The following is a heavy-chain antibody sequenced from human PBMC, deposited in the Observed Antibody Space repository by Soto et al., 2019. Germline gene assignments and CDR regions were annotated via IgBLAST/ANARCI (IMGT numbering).Heavy chain of an antibody. Sequence: QVQLVESGGGVVQPGRSLRLFCAASGFTFSKYGFHWVRQAPGKGLEWVAVIVNDGSEKYHADSVEGRFTISRDNSKDTLFLQMNSLRAEDTAVYYCARDDAFQNENGFDIWGQGTMVTVSS. D-gene: IGHD1-1*01. CDR1: GFTFSKYG. V-gene: IGHV3-33*01. CDR2: IVNDGSEK. J-gene: IGHJ3*02. CDR3: ARDDAFQNENGFDI.